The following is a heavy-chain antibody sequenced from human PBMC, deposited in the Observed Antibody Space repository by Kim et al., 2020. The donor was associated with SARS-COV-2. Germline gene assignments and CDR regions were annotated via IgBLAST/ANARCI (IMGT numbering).Heavy chain of an antibody. D-gene: IGHD6-13*01. CDR1: GGSISSSRYY. CDR2: IYYRGST. Sequence: SETLSLTCSVSGGSISSSRYYWGWIRQPPGKGLEWIGSIYYRGSTYYNPSLKSRVTIFVDTSKNQFSLKLSSVTAADTAVYYCASEGPGTLNWFDPWGQG. J-gene: IGHJ5*02. V-gene: IGHV4-39*01. CDR3: ASEGPGTLNWFDP.